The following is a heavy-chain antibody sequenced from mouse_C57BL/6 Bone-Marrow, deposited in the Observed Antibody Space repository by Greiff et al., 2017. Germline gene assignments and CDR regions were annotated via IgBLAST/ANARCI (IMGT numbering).Heavy chain of an antibody. CDR3: ARNENYGSSYAMDY. CDR2: IWTGGGT. V-gene: IGHV2-9-1*01. Sequence: VHLVESGPGLVAPSQSLSITCTVSGFSLTSYAISWVRQPPGKGLEWLGVIWTGGGTNYNSALKSRLSISKDNSKSQVFLKMNSLQTDDTARYYCARNENYGSSYAMDYWGQGTSVTVSS. D-gene: IGHD1-1*01. CDR1: GFSLTSYA. J-gene: IGHJ4*01.